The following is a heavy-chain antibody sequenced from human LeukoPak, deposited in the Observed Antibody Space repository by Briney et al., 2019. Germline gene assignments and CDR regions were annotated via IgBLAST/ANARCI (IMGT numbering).Heavy chain of an antibody. Sequence: GGSLRLSCAAPGFTFSSYAMSWVRQAPGKGLEWVSAISGSGGSTYYADSVKGRFTISRDNSKNTLYLQMNSLRAEDTAVYYCAKGRMYCSGGSCYYSWFDPWGQGTLVTVSS. CDR3: AKGRMYCSGGSCYYSWFDP. CDR2: ISGSGGST. D-gene: IGHD2-15*01. V-gene: IGHV3-23*01. J-gene: IGHJ5*02. CDR1: GFTFSSYA.